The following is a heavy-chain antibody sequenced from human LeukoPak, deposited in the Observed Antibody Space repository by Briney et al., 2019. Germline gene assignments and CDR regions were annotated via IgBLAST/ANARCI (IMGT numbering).Heavy chain of an antibody. D-gene: IGHD6-13*01. CDR2: IIPILGIA. CDR3: ARDRGPLGKQQVTSHAFDI. Sequence: ASVKVSCKASGGTFNNYAINWVRQAPGQGLEWMGRIIPILGIANYAQMLQGRVTITADKSTSTAYMELSSLRSEDTAVYYCARDRGPLGKQQVTSHAFDIWGQGAMVTVSS. J-gene: IGHJ3*02. CDR1: GGTFNNYA. V-gene: IGHV1-69*04.